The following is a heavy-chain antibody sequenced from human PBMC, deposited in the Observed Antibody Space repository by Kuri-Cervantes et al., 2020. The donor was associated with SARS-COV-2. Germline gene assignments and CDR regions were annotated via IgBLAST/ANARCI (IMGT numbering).Heavy chain of an antibody. CDR3: ARGPSAMATISYNWFDP. J-gene: IGHJ5*02. D-gene: IGHD5-24*01. CDR2: IIPIFGTA. CDR1: GGTFSSYA. Sequence: SVKVSCKASGGTFSSYAISWVRQAPGQGLEWMGGIIPIFGTANYAQKFQGRVTITADEPTSTAYMELSSLRSEDTAVYYCARGPSAMATISYNWFDPWGQGTLVTVSS. V-gene: IGHV1-69*13.